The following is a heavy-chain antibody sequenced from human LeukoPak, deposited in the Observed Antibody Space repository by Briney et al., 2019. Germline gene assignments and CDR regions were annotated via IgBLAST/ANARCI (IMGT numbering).Heavy chain of an antibody. J-gene: IGHJ4*02. Sequence: PGGSLRLSCAASGFTFSNAWMSWVRQAPGKGLEWVSAISDGGGNTYYADSVKGRFTISRDNSKSTLYLHMNTLRVEDTAVYYCAKPGGNYYFDSWGQGTLVTVSS. CDR2: ISDGGGNT. D-gene: IGHD4-23*01. V-gene: IGHV3-23*01. CDR1: GFTFSNAW. CDR3: AKPGGNYYFDS.